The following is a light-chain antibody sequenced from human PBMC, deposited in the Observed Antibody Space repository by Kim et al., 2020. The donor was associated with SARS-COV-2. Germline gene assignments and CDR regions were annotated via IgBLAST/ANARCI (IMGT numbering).Light chain of an antibody. V-gene: IGLV3-19*01. J-gene: IGLJ1*01. CDR2: GKN. CDR3: NSRDSSGNHPAV. Sequence: SSELTQDPAVSVALGQTVRITCQGDSLRSYYASWYQQKPGQAPVLVIYGKNNRPSGIPDRFSGSSSGNTASLTIPGAQAEDEADYYCNSRDSSGNHPAVF. CDR1: SLRSYY.